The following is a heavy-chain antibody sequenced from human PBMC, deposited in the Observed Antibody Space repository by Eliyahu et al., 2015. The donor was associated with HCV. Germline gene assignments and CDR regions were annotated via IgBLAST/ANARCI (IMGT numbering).Heavy chain of an antibody. J-gene: IGHJ3*02. V-gene: IGHV3-30*02. Sequence: QVQLVESGGGVVQPGGSLXLSCAASGFTFSSYGMHWVRQAPGKGLEWVAFIRYDGSNKYYADSVKGRFTISRDNSKNTLYLQMNSLRAEDTAVYYCAKDSYEKPFDIWGQGTMVTVSS. CDR2: IRYDGSNK. CDR3: AKDSYEKPFDI. CDR1: GFTFSSYG. D-gene: IGHD5-12*01.